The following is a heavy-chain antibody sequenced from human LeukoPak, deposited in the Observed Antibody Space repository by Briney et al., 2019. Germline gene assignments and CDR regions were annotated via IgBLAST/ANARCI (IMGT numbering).Heavy chain of an antibody. J-gene: IGHJ4*02. CDR3: ARNSDYGDYFVDY. CDR2: ISAYNGNT. CDR1: GYTFTSYA. Sequence: GASVKVSCKASGYTFTSYAMHWVRQAPGQGLEWMGWISAYNGNTNYARKLQGRVTMTTDTSTTTAYMDLRSLRSDDTAVYYCARNSDYGDYFVDYWGQGTLVTVSS. D-gene: IGHD4-17*01. V-gene: IGHV1-18*01.